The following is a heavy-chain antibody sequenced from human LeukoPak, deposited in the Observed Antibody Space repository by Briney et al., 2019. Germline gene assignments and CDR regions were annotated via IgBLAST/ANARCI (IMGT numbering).Heavy chain of an antibody. J-gene: IGHJ6*02. CDR3: ARDFPGSMDV. D-gene: IGHD2-15*01. CDR1: GFTVSSNY. Sequence: PGGSLRLSCAASGFTVSSNYTSWVRQAPGKGLEWVSVIYSGGSKYYADSVKGRFTISRDNSKNTLYLQMNSLRAEDTAVYYCARDFPGSMDVWGQGTTVTASS. CDR2: IYSGGSK. V-gene: IGHV3-53*01.